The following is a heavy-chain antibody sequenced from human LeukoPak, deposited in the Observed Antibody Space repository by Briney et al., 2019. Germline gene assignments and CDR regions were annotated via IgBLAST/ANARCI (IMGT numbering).Heavy chain of an antibody. Sequence: SETLSLTCTVSGGSISSSTYYWGWIRQPPGKGLEWIGSISYSGSSYYNPSLKSRVAISVDTSKNQFSLKVSSVTAADTAVYYCARLFYDFWSGHYYYYMDVWGKGTTVTVSS. CDR3: ARLFYDFWSGHYYYYMDV. V-gene: IGHV4-39*01. D-gene: IGHD3-3*01. CDR2: ISYSGSS. CDR1: GGSISSSTYY. J-gene: IGHJ6*03.